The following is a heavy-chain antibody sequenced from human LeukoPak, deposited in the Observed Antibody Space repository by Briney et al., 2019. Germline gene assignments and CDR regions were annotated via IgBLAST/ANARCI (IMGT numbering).Heavy chain of an antibody. Sequence: GGSLRLSCAASGFTFSSYAMSWVRQAPGQGLEWVSAISGSGGSTYYADSVKGRFTISRDNSKNTLYLQMNSLRAEDTAVYYCAKDYHIVVVTAIPLDYWGQGTLVTVSS. D-gene: IGHD2-21*02. J-gene: IGHJ4*02. CDR1: GFTFSSYA. V-gene: IGHV3-23*01. CDR3: AKDYHIVVVTAIPLDY. CDR2: ISGSGGST.